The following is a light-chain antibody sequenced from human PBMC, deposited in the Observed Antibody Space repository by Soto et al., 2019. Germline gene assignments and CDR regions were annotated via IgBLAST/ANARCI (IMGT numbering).Light chain of an antibody. CDR3: QQYESYSRT. CDR1: QGISGY. V-gene: IGKV1-8*01. CDR2: DAS. Sequence: AIRMTQSAASLSASTGDRVTITCGASQGISGYLAWYQQKQGKAPKLLISDASSLESGVPSRFSGSAYGTEFNLTISSLQTDDFATYYCQQYESYSRTFGQGTKVDIK. J-gene: IGKJ1*01.